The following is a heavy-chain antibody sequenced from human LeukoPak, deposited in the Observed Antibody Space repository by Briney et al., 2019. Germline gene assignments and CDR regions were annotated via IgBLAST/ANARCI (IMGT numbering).Heavy chain of an antibody. D-gene: IGHD6-19*01. CDR1: GFTFSIYG. CDR3: ARVSGWHFDY. J-gene: IGHJ4*02. Sequence: GGSLRLSCATSGFTFSIYGMNWVRQAPGKGLEWVANIKQDGSEKYYVDSVKGRFTISRDNAKNSLYLQMNSLRAEDTAVYYCARVSGWHFDYWGQGTLVTVSS. V-gene: IGHV3-7*01. CDR2: IKQDGSEK.